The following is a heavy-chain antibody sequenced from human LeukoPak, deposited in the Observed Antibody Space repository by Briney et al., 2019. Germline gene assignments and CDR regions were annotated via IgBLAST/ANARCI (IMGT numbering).Heavy chain of an antibody. V-gene: IGHV3-30-3*01. CDR2: ISYDGSNK. J-gene: IGHJ6*02. CDR3: ARGSEWELRTGLGMDV. CDR1: GFTFSSYA. Sequence: GRSLRLSCAASGFTFSSYAMHWVRQAPGKGLEWVAVISYDGSNKYYADSVKGRFTISRDSSKNTLYLQMNSLRAEDTAVYYCARGSEWELRTGLGMDVWGQGTTVTVSS. D-gene: IGHD1-26*01.